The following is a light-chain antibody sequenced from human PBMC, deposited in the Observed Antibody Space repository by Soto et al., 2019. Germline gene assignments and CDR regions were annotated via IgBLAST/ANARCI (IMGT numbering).Light chain of an antibody. Sequence: EIVLTQSPGTLSVSPGERATLSCRASQTISSNYLAWYQQKPGQAPSLLIYGTSSRATGIPDRFSGSGSGTDFTLNISRLEPEDSAIYYCQQYVSWTFVQGTKVEIK. CDR1: QTISSNY. CDR3: QQYVSWT. J-gene: IGKJ1*01. V-gene: IGKV3-20*01. CDR2: GTS.